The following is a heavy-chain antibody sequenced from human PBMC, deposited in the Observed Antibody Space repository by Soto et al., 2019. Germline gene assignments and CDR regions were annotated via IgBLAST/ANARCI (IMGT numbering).Heavy chain of an antibody. V-gene: IGHV5-51*01. CDR2: IYPGDSDT. J-gene: IGHJ6*02. Sequence: PGESLKISCKGSGYSFSSNWIAWVRQMPGKGLELMGIIYPGDSDTRYSPSFQGQVTISADKSISTAYLQWNSLKASDTAMYYCARRGKEYYYYAMDVWGQGTTVTVSS. D-gene: IGHD6-13*01. CDR1: GYSFSSNW. CDR3: ARRGKEYYYYAMDV.